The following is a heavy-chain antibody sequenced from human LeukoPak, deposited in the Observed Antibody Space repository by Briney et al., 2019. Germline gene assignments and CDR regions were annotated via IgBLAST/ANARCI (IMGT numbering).Heavy chain of an antibody. V-gene: IGHV3-7*01. CDR3: ARDSRLKCNGYCFDY. CDR1: GFTFSTYW. CDR2: IKQDGSEK. D-gene: IGHD2-2*03. Sequence: GGSLRLSCAASGFTFSTYWMSWVRQAPGKGLEWVANIKQDGSEKYYVDSVKGRFTISRDNAKNSLYLQMSGLRAEDTAMYYCARDSRLKCNGYCFDYWGQGILVTVSS. J-gene: IGHJ4*02.